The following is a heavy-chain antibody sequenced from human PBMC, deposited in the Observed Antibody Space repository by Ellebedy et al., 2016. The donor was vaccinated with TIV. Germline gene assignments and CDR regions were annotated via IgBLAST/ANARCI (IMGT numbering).Heavy chain of an antibody. CDR2: INQDGSEK. V-gene: IGHV3-7*03. D-gene: IGHD3-16*01. Sequence: GESLKISXAASGFTFSTYWMSWVRQAPGKGLEWVANINQDGSEKDYVDSVKGRFTISRDSARNSLYLQMSSLRAEDTAVYYCARLRGGYDFDYWGQGTLVTVSS. CDR3: ARLRGGYDFDY. J-gene: IGHJ4*02. CDR1: GFTFSTYW.